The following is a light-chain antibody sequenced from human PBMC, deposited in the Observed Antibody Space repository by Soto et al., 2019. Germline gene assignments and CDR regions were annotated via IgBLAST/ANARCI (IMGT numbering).Light chain of an antibody. J-gene: IGLJ1*01. CDR3: SSYTGSGTRV. Sequence: QSARTQPASVSGSPGQSITIPCTGTSSDVGRDNYVSWYQQHPGKAPKLMIHDVSNRPSGVSNRFSGSKSGNTASLTISGLQAEDEADYYCSSYTGSGTRVFGTGTKVTVL. CDR1: SSDVGRDNY. V-gene: IGLV2-14*01. CDR2: DVS.